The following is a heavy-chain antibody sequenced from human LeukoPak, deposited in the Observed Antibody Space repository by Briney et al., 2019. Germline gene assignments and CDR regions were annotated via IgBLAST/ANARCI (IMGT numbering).Heavy chain of an antibody. D-gene: IGHD6-13*01. CDR2: INLNTGGI. CDR1: GYTFTDYY. CDR3: ARDQYTSSWYGSDY. J-gene: IGHJ4*02. Sequence: ASVKVSCKASGYTFTDYYMHWVRQAPGQGLEWLGWINLNTGGINYAPKLQDRVTMTRDTSISTAHMELSMLRSDDTAVYYCARDQYTSSWYGSDYWGQGTLVTVSS. V-gene: IGHV1-2*02.